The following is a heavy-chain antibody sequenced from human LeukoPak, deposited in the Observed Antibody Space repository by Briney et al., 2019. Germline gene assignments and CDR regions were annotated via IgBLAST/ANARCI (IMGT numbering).Heavy chain of an antibody. CDR3: AIRGATGKHFEY. V-gene: IGHV3-23*01. CDR1: GITFSGYA. Sequence: PGGSLRLSCAASGITFSGYAMNWVRQAPGRGLEWVSSITASGGNTKHAASVKGRFTISRDNSKKTLYLQMNSLKVEDAAIYYCAIRGATGKHFEYWGQGAQVTVSS. CDR2: ITASGGNT. D-gene: IGHD1-26*01. J-gene: IGHJ4*02.